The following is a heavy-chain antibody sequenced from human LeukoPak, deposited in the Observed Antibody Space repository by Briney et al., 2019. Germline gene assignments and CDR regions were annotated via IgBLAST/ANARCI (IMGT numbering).Heavy chain of an antibody. CDR1: GGSISSNSYY. CDR3: ASQGGSSWYSDY. Sequence: SETLPLTCTVSGGSISSNSYYWGWIRQPPGKGLEWIGSIYYSGSTYYSPSLKSRVTISVDTSKNQFSLKLSSVTAADTAVYYCASQGGSSWYSDYWGQGTLVTVSS. V-gene: IGHV4-39*01. J-gene: IGHJ4*02. D-gene: IGHD6-13*01. CDR2: IYYSGST.